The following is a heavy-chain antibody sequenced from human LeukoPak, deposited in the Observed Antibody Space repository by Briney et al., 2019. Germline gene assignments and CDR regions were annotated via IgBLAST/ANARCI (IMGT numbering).Heavy chain of an antibody. V-gene: IGHV4-4*02. D-gene: IGHD3-16*02. J-gene: IGHJ4*02. CDR1: GGSISSRNW. CDR2: IYYSGST. CDR3: ARDDYDYVWGSYRAAL. Sequence: SGTLSLTCAVSGGSISSRNWWSWVRQPPGKGLEWIAEIYYSGSTNYNPSLKSRVTISVDKSKNQFSLKLSSVTAADTAVYYCARDDYDYVWGSYRAALWGQGTLVTVSS.